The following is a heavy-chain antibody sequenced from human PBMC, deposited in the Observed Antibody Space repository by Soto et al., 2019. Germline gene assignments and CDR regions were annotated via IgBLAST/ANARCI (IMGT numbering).Heavy chain of an antibody. CDR2: INSDGSST. D-gene: IGHD3-3*01. J-gene: IGHJ5*02. CDR3: ARESLQYDFWSGYHNWFDP. Sequence: GGSLRLSCAASGFTFSSYWMHWVRQAPGKGLVWVSRINSDGSSTSYADSVKGRFTISRDNAKNTLYLQMNSLRAEDTAVYYCARESLQYDFWSGYHNWFDPWGQGTLVTVSS. V-gene: IGHV3-74*01. CDR1: GFTFSSYW.